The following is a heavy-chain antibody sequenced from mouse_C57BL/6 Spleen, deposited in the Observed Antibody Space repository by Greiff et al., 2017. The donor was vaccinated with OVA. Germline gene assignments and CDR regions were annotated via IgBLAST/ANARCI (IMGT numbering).Heavy chain of an antibody. CDR1: GYTFTDYS. Sequence: VQLQQSGAELVKPGASVKLSCKASGYTFTDYSIHWVKQRSGQGLEWIGVFYPGSGSINYNEKFKGKATLTVDQSSSTAYMELSRLTSEDSAVYYCARHEDYYGKGGYAMDYWGQGTSVTVSS. CDR3: ARHEDYYGKGGYAMDY. D-gene: IGHD2-1*01. CDR2: FYPGSGSI. J-gene: IGHJ4*01. V-gene: IGHV1-62-2*01.